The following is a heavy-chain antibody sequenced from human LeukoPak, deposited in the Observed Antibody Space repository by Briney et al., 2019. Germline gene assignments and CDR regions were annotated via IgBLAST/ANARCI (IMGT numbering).Heavy chain of an antibody. CDR2: TYTSGST. Sequence: SETLSLTCTVSGGSISSYYWSWIRQPPGKGLEWIGYTYTSGSTNYNPSLKSRVTISVDTSKNQFSLKLSSVTAADTAVYYCARHNPPRYFDYWGQGTLVTVSS. CDR1: GGSISSYY. V-gene: IGHV4-4*09. D-gene: IGHD1-14*01. CDR3: ARHNPPRYFDY. J-gene: IGHJ4*02.